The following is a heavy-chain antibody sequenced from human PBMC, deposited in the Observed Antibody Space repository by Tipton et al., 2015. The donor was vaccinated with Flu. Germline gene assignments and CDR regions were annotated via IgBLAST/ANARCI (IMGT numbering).Heavy chain of an antibody. CDR2: IYPGDSDT. D-gene: IGHD6-13*01. CDR1: GYSFTSYW. Sequence: VQLVQSGAEVKKPGESLKISCKGSGYSFTSYWIGWVRQMPGKGLEWMGIIYPGDSDTRYSPSFQGQVTVSAEKSISTAYLQWSSLKASDTSMYYCARQAGYSRSWYVYSFDYWGQGTLDTVSS. CDR3: ARQAGYSRSWYVYSFDY. V-gene: IGHV5-51*01. J-gene: IGHJ4*02.